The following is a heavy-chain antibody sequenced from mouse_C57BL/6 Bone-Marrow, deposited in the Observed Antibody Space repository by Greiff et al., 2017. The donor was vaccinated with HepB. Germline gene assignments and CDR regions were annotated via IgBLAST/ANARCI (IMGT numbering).Heavy chain of an antibody. CDR2: ISSGSSTI. Sequence: VQLKESGGGLVKPGGSLKLSCAASGFTFSDYGMHWVRQAPEKGLEWVAYISSGSSTIYYADTVKGRFTISRDNAKNTLFLQMTSLRSEDTAMYYCATGGGGWGQGTTLTVSS. CDR3: ATGGGG. CDR1: GFTFSDYG. J-gene: IGHJ2*01. V-gene: IGHV5-17*01.